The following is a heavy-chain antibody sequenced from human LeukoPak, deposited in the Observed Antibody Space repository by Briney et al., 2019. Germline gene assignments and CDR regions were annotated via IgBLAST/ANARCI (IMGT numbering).Heavy chain of an antibody. CDR1: GGTLSSYA. V-gene: IGHV1-69*01. D-gene: IGHD6-19*01. CDR3: ARDLSSGWYYFDY. J-gene: IGHJ4*02. Sequence: VASVKVSCKASGGTLSSYAITWVRQAPGQGLEWMGGIIPLFGTPNYAQKFQGRVTITADESTSTAYMELSSLRSEDTAVYYCARDLSSGWYYFDYWGQGTLVTVSS. CDR2: IIPLFGTP.